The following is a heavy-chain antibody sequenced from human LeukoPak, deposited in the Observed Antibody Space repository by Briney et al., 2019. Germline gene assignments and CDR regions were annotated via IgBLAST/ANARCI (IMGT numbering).Heavy chain of an antibody. V-gene: IGHV4-34*01. CDR3: ARGYTARDY. Sequence: SETLSLTCAVYGGSFSGYYWSWIRQPPGKGLEWIGEINHSGSTNYNPSLKSRVTISVDTSKNQFSLRLSSVTAADTAVYYCARGYTARDYWGQGTLVTVSS. CDR1: GGSFSGYY. D-gene: IGHD2-2*02. J-gene: IGHJ4*02. CDR2: INHSGST.